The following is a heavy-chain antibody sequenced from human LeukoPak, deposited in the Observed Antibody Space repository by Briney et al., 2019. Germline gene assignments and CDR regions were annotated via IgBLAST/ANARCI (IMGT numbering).Heavy chain of an antibody. CDR1: GFTFTSTA. V-gene: IGHV1-58*01. J-gene: IGHJ5*02. CDR2: ILVGSGNT. Sequence: GTSVTVSCKASGFTFTSTAVQWVRQARGQRLEWIGWILVGSGNTNYAQMFQERVTLTWDVSTSTAYMVLSSLRSEDTAVYFCASGGDIVVVPLAIRKKYSSSWYPTTWGQGTLVTVSS. D-gene: IGHD2-2*02. CDR3: ASGGDIVVVPLAIRKKYSSSWYPTT.